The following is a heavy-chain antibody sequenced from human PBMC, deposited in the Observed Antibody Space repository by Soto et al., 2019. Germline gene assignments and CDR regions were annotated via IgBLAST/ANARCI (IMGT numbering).Heavy chain of an antibody. J-gene: IGHJ4*02. CDR1: GFTFSDNY. V-gene: IGHV3-11*06. D-gene: IGHD2-2*01. CDR2: INSRSSST. Sequence: PGGSLRLSCAASGFTFSDNYMSWIRQAPGKGLEWVSYINSRSSSTNYADSVKGRFTITRDNGKNSLYLQMNTLRAEDTAVYYCARDIPEGASYLDYWGQGTLVTVSS. CDR3: ARDIPEGASYLDY.